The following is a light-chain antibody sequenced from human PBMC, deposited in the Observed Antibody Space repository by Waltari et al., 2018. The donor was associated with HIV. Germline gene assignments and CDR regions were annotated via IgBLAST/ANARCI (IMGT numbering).Light chain of an antibody. Sequence: QSVLTQPPSASGTPGPRVTIPCSGSSSNIATNTVNWYQQLPGTAPKLLIYTNNQRPSGVPARFSGSKSGTSASLAISGLQSDDDADYYCATWDDSLNGWVFGGGTRLTVL. J-gene: IGLJ3*02. CDR2: TNN. CDR3: ATWDDSLNGWV. V-gene: IGLV1-44*01. CDR1: SSNIATNT.